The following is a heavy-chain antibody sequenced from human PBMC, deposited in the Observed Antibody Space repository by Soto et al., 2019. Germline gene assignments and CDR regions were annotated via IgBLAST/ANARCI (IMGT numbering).Heavy chain of an antibody. CDR3: ARYNWNAGGWFDP. J-gene: IGHJ5*02. Sequence: GGSLRLSCAASGFTFDDYGMSWVRHAPGKGLEWVSGINWNGGSTDYANSVKVRCTISRDKAKNTLYLQMNRLRAEDTALYHCARYNWNAGGWFDPWGQGTLVTVSS. D-gene: IGHD1-20*01. CDR2: INWNGGST. V-gene: IGHV3-20*01. CDR1: GFTFDDYG.